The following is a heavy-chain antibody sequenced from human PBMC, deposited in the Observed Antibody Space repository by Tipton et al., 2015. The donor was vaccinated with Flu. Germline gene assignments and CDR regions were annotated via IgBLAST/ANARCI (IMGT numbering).Heavy chain of an antibody. Sequence: PTCTVSGASISSYYWSWIRQPPGKGLEWIGYGYYSGSTNYNPSLKSRVTISVDTSKNEFSLKLISVTAADTAVYYCARDQRGTSSYDYWGQGTLVTVSS. D-gene: IGHD2-2*01. V-gene: IGHV4-59*01. CDR3: ARDQRGTSSYDY. J-gene: IGHJ4*02. CDR1: GASISSYY. CDR2: GYYSGST.